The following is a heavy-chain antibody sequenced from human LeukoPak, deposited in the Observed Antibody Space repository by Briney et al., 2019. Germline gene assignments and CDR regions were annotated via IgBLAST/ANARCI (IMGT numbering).Heavy chain of an antibody. CDR2: IIGSSSTI. V-gene: IGHV3-48*01. Sequence: GGSLRLSCEASGFSFSLYAMNWVRQAPGKGLEWVSHIIGSSSTIYYAGSVKGRFTISRDNAKNSLYLQMNSLRAEDSAVYYCARDGGGYTYGNYYMDVWGKGTTVTVSS. J-gene: IGHJ6*03. CDR3: ARDGGGYTYGNYYMDV. D-gene: IGHD5-18*01. CDR1: GFSFSLYA.